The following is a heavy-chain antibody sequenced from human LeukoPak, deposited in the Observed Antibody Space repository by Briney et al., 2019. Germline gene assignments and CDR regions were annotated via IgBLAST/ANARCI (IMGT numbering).Heavy chain of an antibody. Sequence: SVKVSCKASGGTFSSYAISWVRQAPGQGLEWMGRIIPIFGTANYAQKFQGRVTITTDESTSTAYMELSSLRSEDTAVYYCARGWWDWNDAGDWFDPWGQGTMVTVSS. V-gene: IGHV1-69*05. CDR3: ARGWWDWNDAGDWFDP. CDR1: GGTFSSYA. CDR2: IIPIFGTA. J-gene: IGHJ5*02. D-gene: IGHD1-1*01.